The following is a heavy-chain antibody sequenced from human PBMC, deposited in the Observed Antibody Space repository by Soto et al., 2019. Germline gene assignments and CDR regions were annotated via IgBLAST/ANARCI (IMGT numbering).Heavy chain of an antibody. CDR2: IYYSGST. D-gene: IGHD4-17*01. CDR1: GGSISSGGYY. Sequence: QVQLQESGPGLVKPSQTLSLTCTVSGGSISSGGYYWSWIRQHPGKGLEWIGYIYYSGSTYYNPSLKSRVTISVDTSKNQFSLKLSSVTAADTAVYYCARVPHHDYGDYGNWGWFDPWGQGTLVTVSS. CDR3: ARVPHHDYGDYGNWGWFDP. V-gene: IGHV4-31*03. J-gene: IGHJ5*02.